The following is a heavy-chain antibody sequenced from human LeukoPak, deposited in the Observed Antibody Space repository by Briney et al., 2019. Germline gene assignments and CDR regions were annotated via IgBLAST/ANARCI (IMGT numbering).Heavy chain of an antibody. V-gene: IGHV3-23*01. CDR3: ARDGAGYSYGSLTNYGMDV. J-gene: IGHJ6*04. Sequence: GGSLGLSCAASGFTFSSYDMSWVRQAPGKGLEWVSAISGSGGSTYYADSVKGRFTISRDNSKNTLYLQMNSLRAEDTAVYYCARDGAGYSYGSLTNYGMDVWGKGTTVTVSS. D-gene: IGHD5-18*01. CDR2: ISGSGGST. CDR1: GFTFSSYD.